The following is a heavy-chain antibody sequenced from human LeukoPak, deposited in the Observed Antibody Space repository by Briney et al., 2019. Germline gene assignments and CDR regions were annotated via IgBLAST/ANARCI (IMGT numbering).Heavy chain of an antibody. CDR3: ARDSRGYDY. D-gene: IGHD5-12*01. CDR1: GFTFSSYS. CDR2: ITSSSSNI. Sequence: QPGGSLRLSCAASGFTFSSYSMNWVRQAPGKGLEWVSYITSSSSNIYYADSVKGRFTISRDNAKNSLYLQMNSLRAEDTAVYYCARDSRGYDYWGQGTLVTVSS. V-gene: IGHV3-48*04. J-gene: IGHJ4*02.